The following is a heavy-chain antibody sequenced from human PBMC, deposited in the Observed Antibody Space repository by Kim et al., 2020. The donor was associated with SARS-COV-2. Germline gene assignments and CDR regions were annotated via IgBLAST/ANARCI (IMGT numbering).Heavy chain of an antibody. CDR2: IIPIFGTA. J-gene: IGHJ6*02. V-gene: IGHV1-69*13. D-gene: IGHD6-19*01. CDR3: ARGGYSSGWYYIGGSRPYGMDV. Sequence: SVKVSCKASGGTFSSYAISWVRQAPGQGLEWMGGIIPIFGTANYAQKFQGRVTITADESTSTAYMELSSLRSEDTAVYYCARGGYSSGWYYIGGSRPYGMDVWGQGTTVTVSS. CDR1: GGTFSSYA.